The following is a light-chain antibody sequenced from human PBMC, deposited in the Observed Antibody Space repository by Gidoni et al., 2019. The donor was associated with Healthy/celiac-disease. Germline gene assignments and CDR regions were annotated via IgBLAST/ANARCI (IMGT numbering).Light chain of an antibody. J-gene: IGKJ5*01. V-gene: IGKV3-20*01. CDR2: GAS. Sequence: EIVLTQSPGTLSLSPGERATLSCRASQSVSSSYLAWSQQKPGQAPRLLNYGASSRATGIPDRFSGSGSGTDFTLTISRLEPEDFAVYYCQQYGSSSITFGQGTRLEIK. CDR3: QQYGSSSIT. CDR1: QSVSSSY.